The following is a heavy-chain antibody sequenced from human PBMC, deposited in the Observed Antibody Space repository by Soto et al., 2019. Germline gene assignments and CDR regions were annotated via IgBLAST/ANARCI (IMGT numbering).Heavy chain of an antibody. CDR3: ARDTGLGVRYVAY. V-gene: IGHV3-33*01. CDR1: GFTFSSDG. CDR2: IWYDGSNK. J-gene: IGHJ4*02. D-gene: IGHD2-15*01. Sequence: QVQLVESEGGVVQPGRSLRLSCAAAGFTFSSDGMHWVRQAPGKGLEWVAVIWYDGSNKYYADYVKGRFTISRDNSKNKLYLQMNSMRAEDTAVYYCARDTGLGVRYVAYWGQGTLVTVSS.